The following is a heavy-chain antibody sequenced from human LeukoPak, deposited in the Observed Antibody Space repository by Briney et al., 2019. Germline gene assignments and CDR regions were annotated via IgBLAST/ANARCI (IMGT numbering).Heavy chain of an antibody. CDR3: ASNGGGYYSPYDY. CDR1: GFTFTTYA. V-gene: IGHV3-23*01. CDR2: ISSSGDNT. Sequence: GGSLRLSCAASGFTFTTYAMNWVRQAPGEGLEWVSLISSSGDNTYYADSVKGRFTISRDNSKNTLYLQMNSLKADDTAVYYCASNGGGYYSPYDYWGQGTLVTVSS. D-gene: IGHD5-12*01. J-gene: IGHJ4*02.